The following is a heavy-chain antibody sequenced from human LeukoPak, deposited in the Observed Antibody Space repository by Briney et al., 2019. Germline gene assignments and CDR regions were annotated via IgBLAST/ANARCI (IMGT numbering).Heavy chain of an antibody. D-gene: IGHD5-18*01. Sequence: PGGSLRLSCADAGFTFSSYAMSWVRQAPGKGLEWVSAISGSGGSTYYADSVKGRFTISRDNSKNTLYLQMNSLRAEDTAVYYCAKGGRRYSYGSFAYWGQGTLVTVSS. J-gene: IGHJ4*02. CDR1: GFTFSSYA. CDR3: AKGGRRYSYGSFAY. CDR2: ISGSGGST. V-gene: IGHV3-23*01.